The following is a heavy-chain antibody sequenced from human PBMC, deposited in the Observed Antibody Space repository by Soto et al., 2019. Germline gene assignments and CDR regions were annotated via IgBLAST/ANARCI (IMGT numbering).Heavy chain of an antibody. CDR1: GYTFTSYG. Sequence: ASVKVSCKASGYTFTSYGISWVRQAPGQGLEWMGWISAYNGNTNYAQKLQGRVTMTTDTSTSTAYMELRSLRSDDTAVYYCARDGSFPGVVIIGYYYYGMDVWGQGTTVTVSS. J-gene: IGHJ6*02. CDR3: ARDGSFPGVVIIGYYYYGMDV. CDR2: ISAYNGNT. V-gene: IGHV1-18*01. D-gene: IGHD3-3*01.